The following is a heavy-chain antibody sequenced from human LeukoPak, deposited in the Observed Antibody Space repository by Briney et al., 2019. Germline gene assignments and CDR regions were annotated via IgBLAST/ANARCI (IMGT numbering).Heavy chain of an antibody. CDR1: GFTFSSYA. Sequence: GGSLRLSCAASGFTFSSYAMHWVRQAPGKGLEWVAVISHDGSNKYYADSVKGRFTISRDNSKNTLYLQMNSLRAEDTAVYYCARLYYDFWSGYYKEMYYYYMDVWGKGTTVTVSS. CDR2: ISHDGSNK. V-gene: IGHV3-30-3*01. D-gene: IGHD3-3*01. CDR3: ARLYYDFWSGYYKEMYYYYMDV. J-gene: IGHJ6*03.